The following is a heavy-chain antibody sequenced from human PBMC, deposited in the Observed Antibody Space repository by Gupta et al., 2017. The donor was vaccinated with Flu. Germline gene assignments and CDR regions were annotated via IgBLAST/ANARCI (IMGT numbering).Heavy chain of an antibody. CDR1: FTFTNYW. V-gene: IGHV3-7*01. Sequence: FTFTNYWLTWVRQAPGKGLELVANIRQDGGERNYVDSVKGRFTISRDNAKSSVYLQMNSLRAEDMGIYYCARDPGRSAFDIWGQGTKVIVSS. CDR2: IRQDGGER. CDR3: ARDPGRSAFDI. J-gene: IGHJ3*02.